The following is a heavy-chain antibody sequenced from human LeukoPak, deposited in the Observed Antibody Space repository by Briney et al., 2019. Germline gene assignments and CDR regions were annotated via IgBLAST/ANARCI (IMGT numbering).Heavy chain of an antibody. Sequence: HPGGSLRLSCAASGFTVSSNYMSWVRQAPGKGLEWVSYISSSSSTKYYADSVKGRFTISRDNAKTSLYLQMNSLRTEDTAVYYCARDLWGARTPLDYWGQGTLVTVSS. CDR3: ARDLWGARTPLDY. V-gene: IGHV3-48*04. D-gene: IGHD1-26*01. CDR2: ISSSSSTK. J-gene: IGHJ4*02. CDR1: GFTVSSNY.